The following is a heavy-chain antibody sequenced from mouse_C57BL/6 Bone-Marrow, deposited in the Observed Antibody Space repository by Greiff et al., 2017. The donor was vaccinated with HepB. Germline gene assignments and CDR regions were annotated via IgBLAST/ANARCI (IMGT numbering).Heavy chain of an antibody. CDR3: AIADHYYGSWFAY. CDR2: ISDGGSYT. Sequence: EVQLVESGGGLVKPGGSLKLSCAASGFTFSSYAMSWVRQTPEKRLEWVATISDGGSYTYYPDNVKGRFTISRDNAKNNLYLQMSHLQSEDTAMYYCAIADHYYGSWFAYWGQGTLVTVSA. J-gene: IGHJ3*01. V-gene: IGHV5-4*01. D-gene: IGHD1-2*01. CDR1: GFTFSSYA.